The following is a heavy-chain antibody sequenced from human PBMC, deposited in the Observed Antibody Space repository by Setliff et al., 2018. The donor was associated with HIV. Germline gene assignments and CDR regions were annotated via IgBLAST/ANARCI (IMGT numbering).Heavy chain of an antibody. V-gene: IGHV4-4*08. D-gene: IGHD6-13*01. J-gene: IGHJ4*02. CDR3: ARETSSSWFDY. CDR1: GGSISNYY. Sequence: PSETLSLTCTVSGGSISNYYWSWIRQPPGKGLEGIGYISSSGRTSYNPSLKSRVTMSLDTSKNQYSLKVNSVTAADTAVYYCARETSSSWFDYWGQGSLVTVSS. CDR2: ISSSGRT.